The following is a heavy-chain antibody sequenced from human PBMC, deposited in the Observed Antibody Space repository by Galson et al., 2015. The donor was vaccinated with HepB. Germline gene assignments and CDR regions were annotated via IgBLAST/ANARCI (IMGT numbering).Heavy chain of an antibody. D-gene: IGHD4-23*01. Sequence: SLRLSCAASGFTFSSYSMNWVRQAPGKGLEWVSSISSSSSYIYYADSVKGRFTISRDNAKNSLYLQMNSLRAEDTAVYYCAGDQVRWATYGMDVWGQGTTVTVSS. CDR3: AGDQVRWATYGMDV. CDR1: GFTFSSYS. J-gene: IGHJ6*02. V-gene: IGHV3-21*01. CDR2: ISSSSSYI.